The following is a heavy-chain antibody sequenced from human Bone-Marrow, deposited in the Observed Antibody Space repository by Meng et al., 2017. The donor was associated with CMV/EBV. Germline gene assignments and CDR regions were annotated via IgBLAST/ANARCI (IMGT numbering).Heavy chain of an antibody. CDR1: GGSINSSNYH. CDR2: IYYSGST. J-gene: IGHJ6*02. D-gene: IGHD3-10*01. CDR3: ARGERGSGSYYTYYYYGMDV. V-gene: IGHV4-39*06. Sequence: GSLRLSCTVSGGSINSSNYHWGWIRQPPGKGLEWIGSIYYSGSTYYNASLKSRVTISVDTSKKQFTLKLSSVTAADTAVYYCARGERGSGSYYTYYYYGMDVWGQGTTVTVSS.